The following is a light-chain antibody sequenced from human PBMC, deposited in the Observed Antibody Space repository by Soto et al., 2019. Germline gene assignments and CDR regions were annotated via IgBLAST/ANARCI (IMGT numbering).Light chain of an antibody. V-gene: IGKV1-5*03. CDR3: QQHNTFPLT. Sequence: DIQMTQSPSTLSAAVEDRVTITCRAGQSINSWLAWYQQKPGKAHKLLIYKASSLESGVPSRFSGSGSGTEFTLTISSLQPDDFAIYYCQQHNTFPLTFGGGTKVEIK. J-gene: IGKJ4*01. CDR2: KAS. CDR1: QSINSW.